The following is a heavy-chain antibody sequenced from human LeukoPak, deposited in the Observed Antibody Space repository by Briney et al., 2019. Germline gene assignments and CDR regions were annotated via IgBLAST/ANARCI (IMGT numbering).Heavy chain of an antibody. Sequence: GGSLRLSCAASGFTFSSYGMHWVRQAPGKGLEWVAFIQYDGSSKYYADSVKGRFTIPRDNSKNTLYLQMNTLRVEDTAVYYCAREASTEAIHAFDPWGQGTLVTVSA. CDR2: IQYDGSSK. D-gene: IGHD2-21*01. CDR3: AREASTEAIHAFDP. J-gene: IGHJ5*02. V-gene: IGHV3-30*02. CDR1: GFTFSSYG.